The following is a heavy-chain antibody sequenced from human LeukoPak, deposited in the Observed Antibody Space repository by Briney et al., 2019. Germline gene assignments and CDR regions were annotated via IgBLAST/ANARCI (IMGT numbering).Heavy chain of an antibody. CDR1: GGSISSYY. CDR3: ARDIGLIGYCSSTSCSDAFDI. D-gene: IGHD2-2*01. J-gene: IGHJ3*02. Sequence: SETLSLTCTVSGGSISSYYWSWIRQPAGKGLEWIGRIYTSGSTNYNPSLKSRVTMSVDTSKNQFSLKLSSVTAADTAVYYCARDIGLIGYCSSTSCSDAFDIWGQGTMVTVSS. CDR2: IYTSGST. V-gene: IGHV4-4*07.